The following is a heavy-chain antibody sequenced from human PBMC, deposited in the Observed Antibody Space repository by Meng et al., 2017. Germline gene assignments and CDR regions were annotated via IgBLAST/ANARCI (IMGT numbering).Heavy chain of an antibody. CDR2: IIPIFGTA. CDR1: GGTFSSYA. V-gene: IGHV1-69*01. D-gene: IGHD2-21*02. J-gene: IGHJ5*02. Sequence: QGQPVQSGSGGKKPGSPGKVSCKASGGTFSSYAISWVRQAPGQGLEWMGGIIPIFGTANYAQKFQGRVTITADESTSTAYMELSSLRSEDTAVYYCAREIAAAYCGGDCYLWGQGTLVTVSS. CDR3: AREIAAAYCGGDCYL.